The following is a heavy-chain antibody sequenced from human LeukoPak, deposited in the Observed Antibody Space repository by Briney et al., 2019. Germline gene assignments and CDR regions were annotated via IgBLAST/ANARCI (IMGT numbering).Heavy chain of an antibody. CDR2: ISYDGSNV. Sequence: GGSLRLSCAASGFTFSTYGMHWVRQAPGKGLEWVAVISYDGSNVYYADSVKGRFTVSRDNSKTTLYLQMNSLRGEDTAVYYYAKVWGDGPNLGDYWGQGTLVTVSS. CDR1: GFTFSTYG. J-gene: IGHJ4*02. D-gene: IGHD5-24*01. CDR3: AKVWGDGPNLGDY. V-gene: IGHV3-30*18.